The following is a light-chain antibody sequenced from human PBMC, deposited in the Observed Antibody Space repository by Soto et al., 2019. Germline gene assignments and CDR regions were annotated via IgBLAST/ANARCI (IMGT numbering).Light chain of an antibody. CDR1: SGHSNYA. CDR2: LNSDGTH. V-gene: IGLV4-69*01. CDR3: QTWGPGIRV. Sequence: QLVLTQSPSASASLGASVKLTCTLSSGHSNYAIAWHQQQPQRGPRYLMRLNSDGTHYKGDGIPDRFSGSSSGAERSLTISSLQSEDEADYYCQTWGPGIRVFGGGTKLTVL. J-gene: IGLJ3*02.